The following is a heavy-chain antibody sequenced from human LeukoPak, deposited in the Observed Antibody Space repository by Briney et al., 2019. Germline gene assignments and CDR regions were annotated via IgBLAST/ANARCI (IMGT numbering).Heavy chain of an antibody. CDR1: GYTFTSYY. J-gene: IGHJ4*02. CDR2: INPSGGST. V-gene: IGHV1-46*01. CDR3: ARDKTNYGDYGY. D-gene: IGHD4-17*01. Sequence: ASVTVSCKASGYTFTSYYMHWVRQAPGQGLEWMGIINPSGGSTSYAQKFQGRVTMTTDTSTSTAYMELRSLRSDDTAVYYCARDKTNYGDYGYWGQGTLVTVSS.